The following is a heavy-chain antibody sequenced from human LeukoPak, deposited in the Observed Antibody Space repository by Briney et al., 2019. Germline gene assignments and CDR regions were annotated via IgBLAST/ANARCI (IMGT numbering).Heavy chain of an antibody. Sequence: GESLKTSCKGSGYSFTSYWIGWVRQMPGKGLEWMGIIYPGDSDTRYSPSFQGQVTISADKSISTAYLQWSSLKTSDTAMYYCARHEYVAYYGMDVWGRGTTVTVSS. J-gene: IGHJ6*02. D-gene: IGHD2-15*01. CDR1: GYSFTSYW. CDR2: IYPGDSDT. CDR3: ARHEYVAYYGMDV. V-gene: IGHV5-51*01.